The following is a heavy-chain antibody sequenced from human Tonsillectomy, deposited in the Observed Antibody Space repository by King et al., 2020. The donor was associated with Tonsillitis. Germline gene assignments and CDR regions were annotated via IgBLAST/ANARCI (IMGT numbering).Heavy chain of an antibody. J-gene: IGHJ3*02. CDR2: MNPNSGNT. Sequence: QLLQSVAEVMDPGASVKVSCKSSGYSFTSLDINWVLQATGQGLEWMGWMNPNSGNTGYAQKFRGRVTMTRNTSISTAYMELSSLRSEDTAVYYCALPAAPRGNYAFDIWGQGTVVTVSS. V-gene: IGHV1-8*01. CDR3: ALPAAPRGNYAFDI. CDR1: GYSFTSLD. D-gene: IGHD2-2*01.